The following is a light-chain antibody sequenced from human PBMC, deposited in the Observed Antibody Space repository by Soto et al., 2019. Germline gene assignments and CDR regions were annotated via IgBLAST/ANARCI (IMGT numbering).Light chain of an antibody. Sequence: QSALAQSPSASGSPGQSVTISCTGTSSDIGGYNSVSWYQQHPGKAPKVMIYDVTKRPSGVPDRFSGSKSGNTASLTVSALQAEYEADYYCSSYTDRKNLVFGTGTKVNVL. CDR3: SSYTDRKNLV. J-gene: IGLJ1*01. V-gene: IGLV2-8*01. CDR2: DVT. CDR1: SSDIGGYNS.